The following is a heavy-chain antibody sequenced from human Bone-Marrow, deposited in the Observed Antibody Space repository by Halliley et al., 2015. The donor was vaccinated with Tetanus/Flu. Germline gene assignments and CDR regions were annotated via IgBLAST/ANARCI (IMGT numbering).Heavy chain of an antibody. D-gene: IGHD3-22*01. CDR3: ARAVGYNSHSYYGMNI. CDR1: GYSFTSYW. J-gene: IGHJ6*02. CDR2: IYPGDSDT. V-gene: IGHV5-51*01. Sequence: QLVQSGAEVKKPGESLKISCKGSGYSFTSYWIGWVRQMPGKGLEWMGIIYPGDSDTRYRPSFQGQVTISADKAISTAYLQWSSLSASDPALYYCARAVGYNSHSYYGMNIWGQGTPVTVSS.